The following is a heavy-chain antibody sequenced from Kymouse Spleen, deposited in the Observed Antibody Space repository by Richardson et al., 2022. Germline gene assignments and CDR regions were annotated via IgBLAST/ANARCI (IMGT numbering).Heavy chain of an antibody. Sequence: QVQLQQWGAGLLKPSETLSLTCAVYGGSFSGYYWSWIRQPPGKGLEWIGEINHSGSTNYNPSLKSRVTISVDTSKNQFSLKLSSVTAADTAVYYCASNSDYYGMDVWGQGTTVTVSS. V-gene: IGHV4-34*01. CDR1: GGSFSGYY. CDR2: INHSGST. CDR3: ASNSDYYGMDV. J-gene: IGHJ6*02. D-gene: IGHD5-18,IGHD5-18*01,IGHD6-25*01.